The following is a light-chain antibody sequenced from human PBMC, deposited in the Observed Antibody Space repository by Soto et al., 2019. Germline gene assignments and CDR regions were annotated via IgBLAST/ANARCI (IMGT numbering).Light chain of an antibody. CDR1: QSVSSN. V-gene: IGKV3-20*01. CDR2: GAS. CDR3: QQYGSSLIT. J-gene: IGKJ5*01. Sequence: EIVMTQSPATLPVSPGERATLSCRASQSVSSNLAWYQQKPGRAPRLLIYGASSRATGIPDRFSGSGSGTDFTLTISRLEPEDFAVYYCQQYGSSLITFGQGTRLEIK.